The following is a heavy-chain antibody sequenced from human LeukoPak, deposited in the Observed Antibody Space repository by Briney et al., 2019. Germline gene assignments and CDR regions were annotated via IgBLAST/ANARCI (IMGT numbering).Heavy chain of an antibody. Sequence: SETLSLTCSVSGGSIHSYYWTWIRQPPGKGLEWIGYIYHNGGSSYNPSLKSRVTLSIDTSKKNFSLKLTSVTAADTAVYSCARSVYDWNPRYYMDVWGEGTTVTVSS. CDR1: GGSIHSYY. CDR3: ARSVYDWNPRYYMDV. CDR2: IYHNGGS. D-gene: IGHD1-20*01. J-gene: IGHJ6*03. V-gene: IGHV4-59*01.